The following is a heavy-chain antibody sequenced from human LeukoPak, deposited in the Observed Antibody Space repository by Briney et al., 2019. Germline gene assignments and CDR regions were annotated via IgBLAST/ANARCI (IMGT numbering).Heavy chain of an antibody. D-gene: IGHD4-17*01. CDR1: GFTFSSYG. Sequence: PGGSLRLSCAASGFTFSSYGMHWVRQAPGKGLEWVAVIWYDGSNKYYADSVKGRFTISRDNSKNTLYLQMNGLRAEDTAVYYCARLFPYDYGDYRLPEEVRDDAFDIWGQGTMVTVSS. J-gene: IGHJ3*02. V-gene: IGHV3-33*01. CDR3: ARLFPYDYGDYRLPEEVRDDAFDI. CDR2: IWYDGSNK.